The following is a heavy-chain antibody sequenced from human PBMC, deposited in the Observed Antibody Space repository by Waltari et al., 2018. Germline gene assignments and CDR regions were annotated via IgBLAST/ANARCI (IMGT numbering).Heavy chain of an antibody. Sequence: QVQLVESGGGVVQPGRSLRLSCAASGFTFSSYGMHWVRQAPGKGLEWVAGISYDGSNKDYADSVKGRFTISRDNSKNTLYLQMNSLRAEDTAVYYCAKQGSSSSFDYWGQGTLVTVSS. CDR2: ISYDGSNK. V-gene: IGHV3-30*18. CDR3: AKQGSSSSFDY. CDR1: GFTFSSYG. J-gene: IGHJ4*02. D-gene: IGHD6-6*01.